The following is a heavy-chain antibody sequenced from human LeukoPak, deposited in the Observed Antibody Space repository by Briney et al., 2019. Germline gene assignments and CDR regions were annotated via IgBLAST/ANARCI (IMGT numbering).Heavy chain of an antibody. Sequence: ASVKVSCKASVYTFTSYYMHWVRQAPGQGLEWRGISNPSGGSTSYAQKFQGRVTMTRDMSTSTVYMELSSLRSEDTAVYYCARGSGSYLAGNYFDYWGQGTLVTVSS. CDR1: VYTFTSYY. V-gene: IGHV1-46*01. D-gene: IGHD1-26*01. CDR2: SNPSGGST. CDR3: ARGSGSYLAGNYFDY. J-gene: IGHJ4*02.